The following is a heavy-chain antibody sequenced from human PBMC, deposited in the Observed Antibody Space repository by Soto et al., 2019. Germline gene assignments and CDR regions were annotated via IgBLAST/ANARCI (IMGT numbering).Heavy chain of an antibody. V-gene: IGHV4-59*01. D-gene: IGHD4-4*01. CDR1: GGSISSYY. CDR3: ARDLANSNPYDFDY. CDR2: IYYSGST. J-gene: IGHJ4*02. Sequence: PSETLSLTCTVSGGSISSYYWSWIRQPPGKGLEWIGYIYYSGSTNYNPSLKSRVTISVDTSKNQFSLKLSSVTAADTAVYYCARDLANSNPYDFDYWGQGTRVTVSS.